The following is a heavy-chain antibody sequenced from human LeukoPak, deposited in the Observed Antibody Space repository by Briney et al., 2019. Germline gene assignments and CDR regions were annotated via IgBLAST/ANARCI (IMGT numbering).Heavy chain of an antibody. CDR1: GGSISSYY. Sequence: DPSETLSLTCTVSGGSISSYYWSWIRQPPGKGLEWIGYIYYSGSTNYNPSLKSRVTISVDTSKNQFSLKLSSVTAADTAVYYCARADTRYCGGDCYDWFDPWGQGTLVTVSS. J-gene: IGHJ5*02. V-gene: IGHV4-59*12. CDR2: IYYSGST. CDR3: ARADTRYCGGDCYDWFDP. D-gene: IGHD2-21*02.